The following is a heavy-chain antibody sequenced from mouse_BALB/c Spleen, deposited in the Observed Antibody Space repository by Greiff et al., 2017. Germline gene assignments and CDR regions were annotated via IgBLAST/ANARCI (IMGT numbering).Heavy chain of an antibody. CDR1: GYSITSGYY. CDR3: ARERTGTAY. V-gene: IGHV3-6*02. D-gene: IGHD4-1*01. J-gene: IGHJ3*01. CDR2: ISYDGSN. Sequence: VQLQQSGPGLVKPSQSLSLTCSVTGYSITSGYYWNWIRQFPGNKLEWMGYISYDGSNNYNPSLKNRISITRDTSKNQFFLKLNSVTTEDTATYYCARERTGTAYWGQGTLVTVSA.